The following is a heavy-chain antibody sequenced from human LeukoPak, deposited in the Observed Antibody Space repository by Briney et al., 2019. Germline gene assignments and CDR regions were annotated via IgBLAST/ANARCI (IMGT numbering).Heavy chain of an antibody. CDR2: IYYSGST. D-gene: IGHD2-2*01. Sequence: PSETLSLTCTVSGGSISSGDNYWSWIRQPPGKGLEWIGYIYYSGSTYYNPSLKSRVTISVDTSKNQLSLKLSSVTAADTAVYYCARGFRYCSSTSCYPYFDYWGQGTLVTVSS. CDR1: GGSISSGDNY. V-gene: IGHV4-30-4*08. J-gene: IGHJ4*02. CDR3: ARGFRYCSSTSCYPYFDY.